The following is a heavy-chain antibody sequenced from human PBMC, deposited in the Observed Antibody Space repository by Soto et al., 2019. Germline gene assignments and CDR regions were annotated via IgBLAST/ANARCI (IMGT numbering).Heavy chain of an antibody. CDR2: ISYDGSNK. Sequence: PGGSLRLSCAASGFTFSSYGMHWVRQAPGKGLEWVAVISYDGSNKYYADSAKGRFTISRDNSKNTLYLQMNSLRAEDTAVYYCAIYSSGWYPLDYWGQGTLVTVSS. V-gene: IGHV3-30*03. CDR1: GFTFSSYG. CDR3: AIYSSGWYPLDY. D-gene: IGHD6-19*01. J-gene: IGHJ4*02.